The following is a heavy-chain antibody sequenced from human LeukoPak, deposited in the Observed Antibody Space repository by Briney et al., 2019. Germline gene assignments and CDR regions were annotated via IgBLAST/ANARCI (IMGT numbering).Heavy chain of an antibody. CDR1: GFIFSSYS. CDR3: ARHRDGYMVNY. J-gene: IGHJ4*02. V-gene: IGHV3-48*04. CDR2: ISSSSSTI. D-gene: IGHD5-24*01. Sequence: GGSLRLSCAASGFIFSSYSMDWVRQAPGKGLEWVSYISSSSSTIYYADSVKGRFTISRDNAKNSLYLQMNSLRAEDTAVYYCARHRDGYMVNYWGQGTLVTVSS.